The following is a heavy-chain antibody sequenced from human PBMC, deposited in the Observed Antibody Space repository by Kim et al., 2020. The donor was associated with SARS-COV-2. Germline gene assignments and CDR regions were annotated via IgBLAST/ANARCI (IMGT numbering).Heavy chain of an antibody. CDR1: GFTVGSHY. CDR3: ARDVGSRTIYGLDV. CDR2: IYSVGTT. V-gene: IGHV3-53*01. J-gene: IGHJ6*02. Sequence: GGSLRLSCAASGFTVGSHYMHWVRQAPGKGLDWVSVIYSVGTTYYADSVKGRFTISRDNSKNTVYLQINRLRAEDTAVYYCARDVGSRTIYGLDVWGHGTTVIVSS. D-gene: IGHD6-13*01.